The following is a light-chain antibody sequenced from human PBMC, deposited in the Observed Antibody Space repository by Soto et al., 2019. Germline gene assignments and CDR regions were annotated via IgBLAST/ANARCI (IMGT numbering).Light chain of an antibody. J-gene: IGKJ1*01. CDR2: GAS. CDR3: HQYNSYTWT. Sequence: IQLTQSPSSLSASVGDRVTITCRASQGISTYLAWYQQKPGKAPKLLIYGASTLQSGVPSRFSGSGSGTDFTLTISCLQSEDFATYYCHQYNSYTWTFGQGTKVDIK. CDR1: QGISTY. V-gene: IGKV1-9*01.